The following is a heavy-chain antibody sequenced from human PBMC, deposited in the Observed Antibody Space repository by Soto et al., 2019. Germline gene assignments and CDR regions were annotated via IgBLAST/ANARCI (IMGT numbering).Heavy chain of an antibody. V-gene: IGHV3-73*01. Sequence: ESGGGLVQPGGSLKLSCAASGFTFSGSAMHWVRQASGKGLEWVGRIRSKANSYATAYAASVTGRFTISRDDSKNTAYLQMNSLKTEDTAVYYCTVFISATAENLVAYWGQGTLVTVSS. J-gene: IGHJ4*02. CDR1: GFTFSGSA. CDR2: IRSKANSYAT. D-gene: IGHD6-13*01. CDR3: TVFISATAENLVAY.